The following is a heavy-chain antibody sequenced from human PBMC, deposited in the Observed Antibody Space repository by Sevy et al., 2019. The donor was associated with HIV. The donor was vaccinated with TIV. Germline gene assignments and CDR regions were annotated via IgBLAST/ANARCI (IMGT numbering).Heavy chain of an antibody. CDR3: ARDLPAAGAFDI. CDR1: GGSISSYY. V-gene: IGHV4-4*07. Sequence: SETLSLTCAVSGGSISSYYWSWVRQPAGKGLEWIGRIYTSGGTNYNPSLMSRVTMSVDKSKNQFSLKLSSVTAADTAVYYCARDLPAAGAFDIWGQGTMVTVSS. D-gene: IGHD6-13*01. J-gene: IGHJ3*02. CDR2: IYTSGGT.